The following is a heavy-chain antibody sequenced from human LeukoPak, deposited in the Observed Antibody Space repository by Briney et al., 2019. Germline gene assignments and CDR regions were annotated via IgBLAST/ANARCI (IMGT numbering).Heavy chain of an antibody. V-gene: IGHV5-51*01. CDR1: GYRFTSYW. CDR2: IYPGDSDT. J-gene: IGHJ4*02. Sequence: GESLKISCQGSGYRFTSYWIGWVRQVPGKGLEWMGIIYPGDSDTRYSPSFQGQVTISADKSISTAYLQWSSLKASDTAMYYCARAQTYDFWSGYYHYWGRGTLVTVSS. CDR3: ARAQTYDFWSGYYHY. D-gene: IGHD3-3*01.